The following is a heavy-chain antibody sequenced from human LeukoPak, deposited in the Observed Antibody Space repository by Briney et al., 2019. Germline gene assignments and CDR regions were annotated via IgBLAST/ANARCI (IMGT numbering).Heavy chain of an antibody. Sequence: ASVTDSCKASGYTFTSYAMHWVRQAPGQRLEWMGWVNAGNGNTKYSQKFQGRVTITRDTSASTAYMELSSLRSEDTAVYYCARDQRSSGGYYYYGMDVWGQGTTVTVSS. CDR3: ARDQRSSGGYYYYGMDV. J-gene: IGHJ6*02. CDR1: GYTFTSYA. CDR2: VNAGNGNT. V-gene: IGHV1-3*01. D-gene: IGHD2-15*01.